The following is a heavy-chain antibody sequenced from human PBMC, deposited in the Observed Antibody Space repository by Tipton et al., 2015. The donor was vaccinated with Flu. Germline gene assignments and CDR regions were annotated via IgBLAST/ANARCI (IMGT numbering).Heavy chain of an antibody. CDR3: VRTNSYCSKTACPLEY. J-gene: IGHJ4*02. CDR2: VYPGDSDT. Sequence: QSGPEVKKPGESLKISCKGSGYSFTSYWIGWVRQMPGKGLEWMGIVYPGDSDTRYSPSFQGQVTISADKSISTAYLQWSSLKASDTAMYYCVRTNSYCSKTACPLEYWGQGTLVTVSS. CDR1: GYSFTSYW. V-gene: IGHV5-51*01. D-gene: IGHD2-2*01.